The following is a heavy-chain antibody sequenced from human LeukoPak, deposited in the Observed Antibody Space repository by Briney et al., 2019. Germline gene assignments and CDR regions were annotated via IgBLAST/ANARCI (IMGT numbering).Heavy chain of an antibody. CDR3: ARDSRIAAAGY. CDR2: IYSGGST. J-gene: IGHJ4*02. D-gene: IGHD6-13*01. V-gene: IGHV3-53*01. CDR1: GFTVSSNY. Sequence: GGSLRLSCAASGFTVSSNYMSWVRQAPGKGLEWVSVIYSGGSTYYADSVKGRFTISRDNSKNTLYLQMNSLRAEDTAVYYCARDSRIAAAGYWGQGTLVTVPS.